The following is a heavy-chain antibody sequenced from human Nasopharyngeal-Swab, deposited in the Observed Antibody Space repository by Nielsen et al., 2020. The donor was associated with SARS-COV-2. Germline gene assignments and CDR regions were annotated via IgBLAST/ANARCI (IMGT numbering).Heavy chain of an antibody. CDR3: ARDGITMVRGVMPSVGGMDV. CDR1: GFTFSSYG. V-gene: IGHV3-30*03. J-gene: IGHJ6*02. CDR2: ISYDGSNK. Sequence: GSLRLSCAASGFTFSSYGMHWVRQAPGKGLEWVAVISYDGSNKYYADSVKGRFTISRDNSKNTLYLQMNSLRAEDTAVYYCARDGITMVRGVMPSVGGMDVWGQGTTVTVSS. D-gene: IGHD3-10*01.